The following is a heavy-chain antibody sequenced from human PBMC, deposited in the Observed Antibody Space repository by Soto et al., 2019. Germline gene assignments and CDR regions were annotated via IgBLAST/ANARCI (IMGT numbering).Heavy chain of an antibody. CDR1: GGSISSGGYY. D-gene: IGHD3-16*01. CDR2: IYYSGST. CDR3: ARESGDYIWGSNYYYYMDV. Sequence: SETLSLTCTVSGGSISSGGYYWSWIRQHPGKGLEWIGYIYYSGSTYYNPSLKSRVTISVDTSKNQFSLKLSSVTAADTAVYYCARESGDYIWGSNYYYYMDVWGKGTTVTVSS. V-gene: IGHV4-31*03. J-gene: IGHJ6*03.